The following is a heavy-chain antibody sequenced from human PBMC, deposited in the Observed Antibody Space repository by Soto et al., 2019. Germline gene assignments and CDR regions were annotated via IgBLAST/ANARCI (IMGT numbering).Heavy chain of an antibody. Sequence: GASVKVSCKASGYTFTSYDISWVRQAPGQGLEWMGRIIPILGIANYAQKFQGRVTITADKSTSTAYMELSSLRSEDTAVYYCARGRPANTAMVVYYYYYGMDVWGQGTTVTVSS. CDR1: GYTFTSYD. V-gene: IGHV1-69*04. D-gene: IGHD5-18*01. CDR2: IIPILGIA. CDR3: ARGRPANTAMVVYYYYYGMDV. J-gene: IGHJ6*02.